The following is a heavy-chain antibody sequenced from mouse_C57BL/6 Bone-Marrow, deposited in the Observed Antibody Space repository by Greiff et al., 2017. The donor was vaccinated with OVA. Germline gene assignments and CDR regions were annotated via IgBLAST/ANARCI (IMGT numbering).Heavy chain of an antibody. CDR3: TKHYYGSSYVWFAY. V-gene: IGHV1-5*01. J-gene: IGHJ3*01. Sequence: EVQRVESGTVLARPGASVKMSCKTSGYTFTSYWMHWVKQRPGQGLEWIGAIYPGNSDTSYNQKFKGKAKLTAVTSASTAYMELSSLTNEDSAVYYCTKHYYGSSYVWFAYWGQGTLVTVSA. CDR2: IYPGNSDT. CDR1: GYTFTSYW. D-gene: IGHD1-1*01.